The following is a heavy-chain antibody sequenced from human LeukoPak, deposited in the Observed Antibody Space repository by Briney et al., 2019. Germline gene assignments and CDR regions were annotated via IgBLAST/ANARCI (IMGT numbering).Heavy chain of an antibody. CDR1: GFTFSSYA. CDR2: ISGSGGST. Sequence: QPGRSLRLSCAASGFTFSSYAMSWVRQAPGKGPEWVSAISGSGGSTYYADSVKGRFTISRDNSKNTLYLQMNSLRAEDTAVYYCAKDRDTVVTPIFDYWGQGTLVTVSS. V-gene: IGHV3-23*01. J-gene: IGHJ4*02. CDR3: AKDRDTVVTPIFDY. D-gene: IGHD4-23*01.